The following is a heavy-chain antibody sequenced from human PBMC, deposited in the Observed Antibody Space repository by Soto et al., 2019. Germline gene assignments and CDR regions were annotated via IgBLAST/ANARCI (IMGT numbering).Heavy chain of an antibody. V-gene: IGHV3-43D*04. D-gene: IGHD3-16*02. CDR2: ISWDGGST. Sequence: GGSLRLSCAASGFTFDDYAMHWVRQAPGKGLERVSLISWDGGSTYYADSVKGRFTISRDNSKNSLYPQMNSLRAEDTALYYCAKDGXYYDYVWGSYRDTFIDYWGRGTLVTVSS. CDR3: AKDGXYYDYVWGSYRDTFIDY. CDR1: GFTFDDYA. J-gene: IGHJ4*02.